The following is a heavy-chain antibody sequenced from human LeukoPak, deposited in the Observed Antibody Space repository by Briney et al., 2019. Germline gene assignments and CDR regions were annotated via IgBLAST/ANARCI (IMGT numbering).Heavy chain of an antibody. CDR1: GYTLTELS. V-gene: IGHV1-24*01. D-gene: IGHD6-19*01. J-gene: IGHJ4*02. CDR2: FDPEDGET. CDR3: ARDLKMGYSSGRYSWGTGSSNDY. Sequence: PWASVKVSCKVSGYTLTELSMHWVRQAPGKGLEWMGGFDPEDGETIYAQKFQGRVTMTEDTSTDTAYMELRSLRSDDTAVYYCARDLKMGYSSGRYSWGTGSSNDYWGQGTLVTVSS.